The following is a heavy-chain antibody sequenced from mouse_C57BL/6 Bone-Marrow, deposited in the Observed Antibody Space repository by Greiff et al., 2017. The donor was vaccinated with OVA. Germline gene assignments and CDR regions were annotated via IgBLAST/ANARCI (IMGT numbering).Heavy chain of an antibody. CDR3: ASPFYYGSSLYAMDY. Sequence: QVQLQQPGAELVRPGTSVKLSCKASGYTFTSYWMHWVKQRPGQGLAWIGVIDPSDSYTNYNQKFKGKATLTVDTSSSTAYMQLSSLTSEDSAVYYCASPFYYGSSLYAMDYWGQGTSVTVSS. D-gene: IGHD1-1*01. V-gene: IGHV1-59*01. CDR2: IDPSDSYT. CDR1: GYTFTSYW. J-gene: IGHJ4*01.